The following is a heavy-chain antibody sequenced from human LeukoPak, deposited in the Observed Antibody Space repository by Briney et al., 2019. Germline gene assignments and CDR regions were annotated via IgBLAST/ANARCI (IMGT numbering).Heavy chain of an antibody. V-gene: IGHV3-23*01. CDR2: ISGSGGST. D-gene: IGHD6-19*01. CDR1: GFTSSSYA. J-gene: IGHJ4*02. Sequence: GGSLRLSCAASGFTSSSYAMSWVRQAPGKGLEWVSAISGSGGSTYYADSVKGRFTISRDNSKNTLYLQMNSLRAEDTAVYYCAKAYSSGWYYFDYWGQGTLVTVSS. CDR3: AKAYSSGWYYFDY.